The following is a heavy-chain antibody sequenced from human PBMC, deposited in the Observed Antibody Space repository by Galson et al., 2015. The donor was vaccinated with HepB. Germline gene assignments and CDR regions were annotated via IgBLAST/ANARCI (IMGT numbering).Heavy chain of an antibody. J-gene: IGHJ4*02. CDR2: ISSSGSTI. V-gene: IGHV3-48*03. Sequence: SLRLSCAASGFTFSSYEMNWVRQAPGKGLEWVSYISSSGSTIYYADSVKGRFTISRDNAKNSLYLQMNSLRAEDTAVYYCARDGEYSGYDFHYWGQGTLVTVSS. CDR3: ARDGEYSGYDFHY. CDR1: GFTFSSYE. D-gene: IGHD5-12*01.